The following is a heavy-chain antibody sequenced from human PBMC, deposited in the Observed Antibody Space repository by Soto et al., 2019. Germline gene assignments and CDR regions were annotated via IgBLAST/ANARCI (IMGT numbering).Heavy chain of an antibody. CDR2: ISWNSGSI. CDR1: GFTFDDYA. V-gene: IGHV3-9*01. D-gene: IGHD3-22*01. CDR3: AKDSTVYYDSSGSFDP. Sequence: GGSLRLSCAASGFTFDDYAMHWVRQAPGKGLEWVSGISWNSGSIGYADSVKGRFTISRDNAKNSLYLQMNSLRAEDTALYYCAKDSTVYYDSSGSFDPWGQGT. J-gene: IGHJ5*02.